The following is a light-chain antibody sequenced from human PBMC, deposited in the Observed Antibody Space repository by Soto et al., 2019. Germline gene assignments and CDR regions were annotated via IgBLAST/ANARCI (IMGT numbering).Light chain of an antibody. J-gene: IGLJ2*01. CDR3: TSYTSRSSPVV. CDR1: NSDVGGYNY. V-gene: IGLV2-14*03. Sequence: QSALTQPASVSGSPGQSITISCTGTNSDVGGYNYVSWYQQHPGKAPKLMIYEVSNRPSGVSNRFSGSKSGNTASLTISGRQAEDEADYFCTSYTSRSSPVVIGGGTKLTVL. CDR2: EVS.